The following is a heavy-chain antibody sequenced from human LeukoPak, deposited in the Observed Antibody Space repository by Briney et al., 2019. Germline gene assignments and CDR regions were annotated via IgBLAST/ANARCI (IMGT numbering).Heavy chain of an antibody. V-gene: IGHV3-21*04. CDR2: ISSSSYI. CDR1: GFTFSSYS. J-gene: IGHJ4*02. CDR3: AEGLTAKFDY. D-gene: IGHD5-18*01. Sequence: PGGSLRLSCAASGFTFSSYSMNWIRQAPGKGLEWVSSISSSSYIYYADSVKGRFTISRDNAKNSLYLQMNSLRAEDTAVYYCAEGLTAKFDYWGQGTLVTVSS.